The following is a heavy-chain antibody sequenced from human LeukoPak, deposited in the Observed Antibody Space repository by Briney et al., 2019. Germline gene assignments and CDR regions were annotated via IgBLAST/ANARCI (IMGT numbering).Heavy chain of an antibody. CDR3: TTEFKELGSFFYFYYMDV. Sequence: GGSLRLSCTTSGFTFVDYDVSWFRQAPGKGLEWVGFIRSKAYGGTAEYAASVKGRFTISRDDSKNALFLQMDSLKSDDTAMYYCTTEFKELGSFFYFYYMDVWGTGTTVTISS. CDR2: IRSKAYGGTA. D-gene: IGHD3-10*01. V-gene: IGHV3-49*03. J-gene: IGHJ6*03. CDR1: GFTFVDYD.